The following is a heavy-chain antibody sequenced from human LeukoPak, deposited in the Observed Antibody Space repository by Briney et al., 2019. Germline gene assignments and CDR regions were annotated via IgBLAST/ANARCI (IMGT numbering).Heavy chain of an antibody. CDR2: IYHNGST. CDR3: TYSGSNYPDY. Sequence: SETLSLTCTVSGYSISSGYYWGWIRQPPGKGLEWIGNIYHNGSTYYNPPLKSRVTISVDTSKNQFSLRLSSVTAADTAVYYCTYSGSNYPDYWGQGTLVIVSS. J-gene: IGHJ4*02. D-gene: IGHD1-26*01. CDR1: GYSISSGYY. V-gene: IGHV4-38-2*02.